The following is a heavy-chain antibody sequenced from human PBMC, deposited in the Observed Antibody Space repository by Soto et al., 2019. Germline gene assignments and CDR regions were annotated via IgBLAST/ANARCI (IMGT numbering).Heavy chain of an antibody. J-gene: IGHJ4*02. CDR2: ISGSGGST. CDR3: ANGLIVPDAPQESY. V-gene: IGHV3-23*01. D-gene: IGHD2-8*01. CDR1: GFTCSSYA. Sequence: GGSLRLSCAAYGFTCSSYAMSWVRQAPGKGLEWVSAISGSGGSTYYADSVKGRFTISRDNSKNTLYLQMNSLRAEDTAVYYCANGLIVPDAPQESYRGQGTLVTVSS.